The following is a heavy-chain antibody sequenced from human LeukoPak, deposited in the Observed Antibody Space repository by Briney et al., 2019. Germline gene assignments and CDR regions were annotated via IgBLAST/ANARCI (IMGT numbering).Heavy chain of an antibody. Sequence: GGSLRLSCAASGFTFSSYEMNWVRQAPGKGLEWVSYTSSSGSTIYYADSVKGRFTISRDNAKNSLYLQMNSLRAEDTAVYYCARVVSDTAMAPSGFDPWGQGTLVTVSS. V-gene: IGHV3-48*03. D-gene: IGHD5-18*01. CDR3: ARVVSDTAMAPSGFDP. J-gene: IGHJ5*02. CDR2: TSSSGSTI. CDR1: GFTFSSYE.